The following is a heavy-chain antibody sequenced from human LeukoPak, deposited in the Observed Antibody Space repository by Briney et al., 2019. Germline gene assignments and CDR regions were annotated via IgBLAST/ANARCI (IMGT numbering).Heavy chain of an antibody. CDR3: AKRKEKANHPCFDY. V-gene: IGHV3-53*01. J-gene: IGHJ5*01. D-gene: IGHD1-14*01. CDR2: IYSGGST. CDR1: GFTVSSNY. Sequence: PGGSLRLSCAASGFTVSSNYMSWVRQAPGKGLEWVSVIYSGGSTYYADSVKGRFTISRDNSKNTLYLQMNSLRAEDTALYYCAKRKEKANHPCFDYWGPGTLVTVSS.